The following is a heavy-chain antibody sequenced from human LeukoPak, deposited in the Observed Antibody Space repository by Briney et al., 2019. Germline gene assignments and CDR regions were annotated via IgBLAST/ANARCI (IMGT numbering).Heavy chain of an antibody. D-gene: IGHD2-2*01. V-gene: IGHV3-23*01. Sequence: PGGSLRLSCAASGLTFSSNAMSWVRQAPGKGLEWVSAVSASGASIYYADSVKGRFTISRDNSENTLYLQMNSLRVEDTAIYYCAKDAAVVVPAARGWFDAWGQGTLVTVSS. J-gene: IGHJ5*02. CDR3: AKDAAVVVPAARGWFDA. CDR1: GLTFSSNA. CDR2: VSASGASI.